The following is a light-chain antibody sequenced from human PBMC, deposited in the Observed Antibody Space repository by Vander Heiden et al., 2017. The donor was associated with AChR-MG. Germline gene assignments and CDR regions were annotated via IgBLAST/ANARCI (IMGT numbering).Light chain of an antibody. V-gene: IGLV1-40*01. CDR3: QSYDSSLNVV. CDR1: SSNLGAGYD. J-gene: IGLJ2*01. CDR2: NNF. Sequence: QSVLTQPPSVSGAPGQRATISCTGSSSNLGAGYDVHWFQQLPKTAPKLVIANNFDRPSGVPDRFSGSKSGTSASLTITGLQAEDEADYYCQSYDSSLNVVFGGGTKVTVL.